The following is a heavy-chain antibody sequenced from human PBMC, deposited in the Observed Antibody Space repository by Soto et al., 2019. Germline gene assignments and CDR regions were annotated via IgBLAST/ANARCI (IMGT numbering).Heavy chain of an antibody. CDR3: ARLDKFNGGWS. V-gene: IGHV3-30*14. J-gene: IGHJ4*02. D-gene: IGHD6-19*01. CDR2: VSHDGKSG. CDR1: GFTFSSYA. Sequence: QVQLVESGGGVVQPGRSLRLSCAASGFTFSSYAMHWVRRASGKGLEWVAAVSHDGKSGFYADSVSGRFTVSRDNSNNLVYLQMDRLRPEDTALFYCARLDKFNGGWSWSQGTAVTVSS.